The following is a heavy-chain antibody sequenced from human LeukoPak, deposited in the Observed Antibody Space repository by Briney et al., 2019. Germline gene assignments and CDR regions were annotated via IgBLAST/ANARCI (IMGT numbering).Heavy chain of an antibody. J-gene: IGHJ4*02. Sequence: PGGSLRLSCAASGFTFSSYAMSWVRQAPEKGLEWVSAISGSGGSTYYADSVKGRFTISRDNSKNTLYLQMNSLSAEDTAVYYCAKGDPYYYDSSGYYLGPVDYWGQGTLVTVSS. CDR1: GFTFSSYA. D-gene: IGHD3-22*01. CDR3: AKGDPYYYDSSGYYLGPVDY. V-gene: IGHV3-23*01. CDR2: ISGSGGST.